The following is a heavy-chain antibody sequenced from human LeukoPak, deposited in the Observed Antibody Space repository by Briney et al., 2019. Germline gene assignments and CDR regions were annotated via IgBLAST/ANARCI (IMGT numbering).Heavy chain of an antibody. CDR2: INENSRYT. CDR1: GFTFRSYA. V-gene: IGHV3-21*01. Sequence: GGSLRLSCAGSGFTFRSYAMAWVRQAPGKGLEWVSSINENSRYTYYADSVKGRFTISRDNAKNSLYLQMNSLRVEDTAVYYCTRSGTRLGTDFDYWGQGTLVTVSS. CDR3: TRSGTRLGTDFDY. J-gene: IGHJ4*02. D-gene: IGHD3-16*01.